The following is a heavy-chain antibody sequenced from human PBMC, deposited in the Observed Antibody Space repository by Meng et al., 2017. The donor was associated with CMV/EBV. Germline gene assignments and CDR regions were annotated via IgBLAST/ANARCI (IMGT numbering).Heavy chain of an antibody. J-gene: IGHJ6*02. Sequence: LSLTCAASGFTFSSYEMNWVRQAPGKGLEWVSYISSSGSTIYYADSVKGRFTISRDNSKNTLYLQMNSLRAEDTAVYYCAKDFTSGPRRGYYYGMDVWGQGTTVTV. CDR2: ISSSGSTI. D-gene: IGHD3-3*01. CDR1: GFTFSSYE. CDR3: AKDFTSGPRRGYYYGMDV. V-gene: IGHV3-48*03.